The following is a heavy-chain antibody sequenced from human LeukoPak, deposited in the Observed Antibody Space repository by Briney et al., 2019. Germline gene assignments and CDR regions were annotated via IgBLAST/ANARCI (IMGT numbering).Heavy chain of an antibody. CDR1: GFTFSSYW. Sequence: PGGSLRLSCAASGFTFSSYWMHWVRQAPGKGLVWVSRINTAASSTSYADAVKGRFTISRDNAKNTLYLQMNSLKTEDTAVYYCTTVVPLSSGWYGDFDYWGQGTLVTVSS. D-gene: IGHD6-19*01. V-gene: IGHV3-74*01. CDR3: TTVVPLSSGWYGDFDY. CDR2: INTAASST. J-gene: IGHJ4*02.